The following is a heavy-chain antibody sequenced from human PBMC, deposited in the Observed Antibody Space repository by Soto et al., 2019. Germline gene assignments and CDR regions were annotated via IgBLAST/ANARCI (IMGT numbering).Heavy chain of an antibody. J-gene: IGHJ4*02. CDR2: INPSGGST. V-gene: IGHV1-46*01. D-gene: IGHD3-22*01. Sequence: ASVKVSCKASGYTFTSYYMHWVRQAPGQGLEWMGIINPSGGSTSYAQKFQGRVTMTRDTSTSTVYMELSSLRSEDTAVYYCARDYYYDSSGYYPYYFAYWGQGTLVTVSS. CDR1: GYTFTSYY. CDR3: ARDYYYDSSGYYPYYFAY.